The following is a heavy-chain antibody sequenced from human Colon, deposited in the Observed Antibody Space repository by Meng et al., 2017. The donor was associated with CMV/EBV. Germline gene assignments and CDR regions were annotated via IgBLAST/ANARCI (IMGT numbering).Heavy chain of an antibody. CDR3: ARRAGGFDS. CDR1: GDSISSLKW. CDR2: VYQTGST. J-gene: IGHJ5*01. Sequence: LSLTCTVSGDSISSLKWWSWVRQPPGKGLEWIGEVYQTGSTTYNESLKSRLMITVDKSKNQFSLQLHSVTAADTAVYFCARRAGGFDSWGQGTLVTVSS. V-gene: IGHV4-4*01.